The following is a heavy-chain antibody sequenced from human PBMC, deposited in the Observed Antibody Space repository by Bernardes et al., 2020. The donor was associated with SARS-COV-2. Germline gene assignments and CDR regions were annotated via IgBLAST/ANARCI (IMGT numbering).Heavy chain of an antibody. D-gene: IGHD3-10*01. CDR3: ARDPNFISGSYSDY. V-gene: IGHV1-18*01. Sequence: ASVKVSCKASGYTFTNYGISWVRQAPGQGLEWMGWISAYNGNTKYAQKIQGRVTMTTDTSTSTAYMELRSLRSDDTAVYYCARDPNFISGSYSDYWGQGTLVTVSS. CDR2: ISAYNGNT. J-gene: IGHJ4*02. CDR1: GYTFTNYG.